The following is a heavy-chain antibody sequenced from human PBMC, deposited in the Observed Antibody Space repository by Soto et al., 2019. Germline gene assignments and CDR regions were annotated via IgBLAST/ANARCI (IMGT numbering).Heavy chain of an antibody. Sequence: SETLSLTCTVSGGSISSYYWSWIRQPPGKGLEWIGYIYYSGSTNYNPSLKSRVTISVDTSKNQFSLKLSSVTAADTAVYYCARHYPQAGTYYYYYMDVWGKGTTVTVSS. D-gene: IGHD1-1*01. CDR3: ARHYPQAGTYYYYYMDV. V-gene: IGHV4-59*08. CDR2: IYYSGST. CDR1: GGSISSYY. J-gene: IGHJ6*03.